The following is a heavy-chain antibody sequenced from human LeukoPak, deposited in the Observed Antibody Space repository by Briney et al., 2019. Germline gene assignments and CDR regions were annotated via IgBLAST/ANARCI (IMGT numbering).Heavy chain of an antibody. CDR1: ALTLDDYG. CDR3: RRAPRGGEPVS. CDR2: ISWDGLSS. V-gene: IGHV3-20*04. Sequence: GGSLRLSGTAPALTLDDYGIGSVRQVPGNWLEWGSGISWDGLSSSYADSVRCRFTISRDNGKDSGFLQMNSLRVEGSGFYYSRRAPRGGEPVSWGQGILVTVSS. J-gene: IGHJ5*02. D-gene: IGHD3-10*01.